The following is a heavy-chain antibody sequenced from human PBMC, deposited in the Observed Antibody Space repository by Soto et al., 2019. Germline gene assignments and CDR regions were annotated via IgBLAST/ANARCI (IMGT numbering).Heavy chain of an antibody. CDR3: TTDITMIVVVDY. CDR2: IKSKTDGGTT. Sequence: GGSLRLSCAASGFTFSNAWMSWVRQAPGKGLEWVGSIKSKTDGGTTDYAAPVKGRFTISRDDSKNTLYLQMNSLKTEDTAVYYCTTDITMIVVVDYWGQGTLVTVSS. J-gene: IGHJ4*02. CDR1: GFTFSNAW. D-gene: IGHD3-22*01. V-gene: IGHV3-15*01.